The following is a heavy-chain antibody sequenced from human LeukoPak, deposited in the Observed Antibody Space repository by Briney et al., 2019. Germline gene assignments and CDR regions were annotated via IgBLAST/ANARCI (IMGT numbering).Heavy chain of an antibody. CDR2: IYHSGST. Sequence: SETLSLTCTVSGYSISSGYCWGWIRQPPGKGLEWIGSIYHSGSTYYTPSLQSRVTISVDTSKNQFSLKLSSVTAADTAVYYCARAPSDSSGYSSYYYYMDVWGKGTTVTVSS. V-gene: IGHV4-38-2*02. D-gene: IGHD3-22*01. CDR3: ARAPSDSSGYSSYYYYMDV. CDR1: GYSISSGYC. J-gene: IGHJ6*03.